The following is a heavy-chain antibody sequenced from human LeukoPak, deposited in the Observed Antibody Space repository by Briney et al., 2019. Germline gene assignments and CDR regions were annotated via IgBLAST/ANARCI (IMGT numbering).Heavy chain of an antibody. Sequence: SETLSLTCSVSGGSISSSSYCWGWIRQSPGKGLEWIGSMYYRGTTYESSSLKSRLTLSIDTANNQFSLKLTSVTAADTGVYYCAREYSRSVVAGSRPDLWGQGLLITVS. CDR3: AREYSRSVVAGSRPDL. V-gene: IGHV4-39*02. D-gene: IGHD2-21*01. CDR1: GGSISSSSYC. CDR2: MYYRGTT. J-gene: IGHJ4*02.